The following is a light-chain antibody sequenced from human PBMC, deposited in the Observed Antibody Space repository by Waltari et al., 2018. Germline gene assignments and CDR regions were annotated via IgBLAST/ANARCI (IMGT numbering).Light chain of an antibody. CDR2: EDN. Sequence: LTQPHSVSESPGKTVTISCTRSSGSIASNYVQWYQQRPGSSPTTVIYEDNQRPSGVPDRFSGSIDSSSNSASLTISGLKTEDEADYYCQSYDSSNFWVFGGGIKLTVL. J-gene: IGLJ3*02. CDR1: SGSIASNY. V-gene: IGLV6-57*01. CDR3: QSYDSSNFWV.